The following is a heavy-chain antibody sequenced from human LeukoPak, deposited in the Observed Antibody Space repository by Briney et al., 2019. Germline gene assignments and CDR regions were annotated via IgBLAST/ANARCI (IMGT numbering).Heavy chain of an antibody. CDR2: INPNSGGT. J-gene: IGHJ3*02. Sequence: ASVKVSCKASGYTFTSYDINWVRQATGQGLEWMGWINPNSGGTNYAQKFQGRVTMTRDTSISTAYMELSRLRSDDTAVYYCARDKSGSYYGHDAFDIWGQGTMVTVSS. CDR1: GYTFTSYD. V-gene: IGHV1-2*02. CDR3: ARDKSGSYYGHDAFDI. D-gene: IGHD1-26*01.